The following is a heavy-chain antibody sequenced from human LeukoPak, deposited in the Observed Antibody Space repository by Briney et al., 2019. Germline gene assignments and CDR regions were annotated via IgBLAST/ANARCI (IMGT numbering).Heavy chain of an antibody. V-gene: IGHV3-21*01. CDR2: ISSSSYI. CDR1: GFTFSSYS. Sequence: GGSLRLSCAASGFTFSSYSMNWVRQAPGKGLEWVSSISSSSYIYYADSVKGRFTISRDNAKNSLYLQMNSLRAEDTAVYYCARGHYYGSGFDYWGQGTLVTVSS. J-gene: IGHJ4*02. D-gene: IGHD3-10*01. CDR3: ARGHYYGSGFDY.